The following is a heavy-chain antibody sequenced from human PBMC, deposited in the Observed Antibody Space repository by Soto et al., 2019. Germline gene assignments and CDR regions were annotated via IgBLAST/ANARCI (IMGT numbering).Heavy chain of an antibody. CDR2: IRSKTYRATT. J-gene: IGHJ1*01. D-gene: IGHD4-4*01. Sequence: PGGSLRLSCTGSGFTFANYAVSWFRQAPGTGLEWVGYIRSKTYRATTEYAASVTGRFTISRDDSKSIAYLHMNSLKTEDTAVYYCTRGNVHDYTLQYWGQGT. CDR1: GFTFANYA. V-gene: IGHV3-49*03. CDR3: TRGNVHDYTLQY.